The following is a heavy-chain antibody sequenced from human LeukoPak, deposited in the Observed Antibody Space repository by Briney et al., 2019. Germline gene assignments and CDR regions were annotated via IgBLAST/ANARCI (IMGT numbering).Heavy chain of an antibody. CDR3: AKGREVATITDFDY. J-gene: IGHJ4*02. D-gene: IGHD5-24*01. V-gene: IGHV3-23*01. Sequence: PGGSLRLSCAASGFTFSSYSMNWVRQAPGKGLEWVSSLSGSTGGTYYADSVKGRFTISRDNSENILYLQMNSLGAEDTAVYYCAKGREVATITDFDYWGQGTLVTVSS. CDR1: GFTFSSYS. CDR2: LSGSTGGT.